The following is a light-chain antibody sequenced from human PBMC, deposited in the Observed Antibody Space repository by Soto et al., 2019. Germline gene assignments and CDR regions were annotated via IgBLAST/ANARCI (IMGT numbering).Light chain of an antibody. CDR3: QQRSNWPPT. CDR1: QGLSSY. Sequence: EIVLTQSPATLSLSPGERASISCRASQGLSSYLAWYQQKAGQAPRLLIYDSFNRTPGVPARFSGSGSGTDFTLTISSLEPEDFAVYYCQQRSNWPPTFGQGTKVEVK. CDR2: DSF. J-gene: IGKJ1*01. V-gene: IGKV3-11*01.